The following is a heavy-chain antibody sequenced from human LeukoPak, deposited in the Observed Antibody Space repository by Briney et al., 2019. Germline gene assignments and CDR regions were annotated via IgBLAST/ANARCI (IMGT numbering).Heavy chain of an antibody. J-gene: IGHJ3*02. CDR1: GYTLTELS. V-gene: IGHV1-24*01. Sequence: APVKVSCKVSGYTLTELSMHWVRQAPGKGLEWMGGFDPEDAETIYAQKFQGRVTMTEDTSTDTAYMELSSLRSEDTAVYYCATGVTHYAFDIWGQGTMVTVSS. D-gene: IGHD5-18*01. CDR2: FDPEDAET. CDR3: ATGVTHYAFDI.